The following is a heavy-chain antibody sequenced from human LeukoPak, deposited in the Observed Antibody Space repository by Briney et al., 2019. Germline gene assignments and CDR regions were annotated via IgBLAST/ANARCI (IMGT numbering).Heavy chain of an antibody. CDR2: IKQDGSEK. CDR1: GFSFSSYW. Sequence: SGGSLRLSCAASGFSFSSYWMSWVRQAPGKGLEWVANIKQDGSEKYYVVSVKVRFTISRDNAKNSLYLQMNSLRAEDTAVYYCASQDYYYGMDVWGQGTTVTVSS. J-gene: IGHJ6*02. CDR3: ASQDYYYGMDV. V-gene: IGHV3-7*02.